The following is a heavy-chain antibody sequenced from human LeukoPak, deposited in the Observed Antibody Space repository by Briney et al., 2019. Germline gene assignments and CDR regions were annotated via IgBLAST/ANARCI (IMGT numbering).Heavy chain of an antibody. CDR3: AKGGSYGSFDY. J-gene: IGHJ4*02. D-gene: IGHD1-26*01. Sequence: GVSLRLSCAASGFTSRSYGMHWVRQAPGKGPEWVAVISYDGSNKYYAESVKGRFTISRDNSKNTLYLQMNSLRAEDTAVYYCAKGGSYGSFDYWGQGTLVTLSS. CDR2: ISYDGSNK. CDR1: GFTSRSYG. V-gene: IGHV3-30*18.